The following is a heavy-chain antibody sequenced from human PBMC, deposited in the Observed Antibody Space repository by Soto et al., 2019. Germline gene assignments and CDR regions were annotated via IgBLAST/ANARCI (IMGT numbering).Heavy chain of an antibody. Sequence: LRLSCAASGFTFSSYEMNWVRQAPGKGLEWVSYISSSGSTIYYADSVKGRFTISRDNAKNSLYLQMNSLRAEDTAVYFCAREYATFEYWGQGTLVTVSS. CDR3: AREYATFEY. V-gene: IGHV3-48*03. CDR2: ISSSGSTI. CDR1: GFTFSSYE. D-gene: IGHD2-8*01. J-gene: IGHJ4*02.